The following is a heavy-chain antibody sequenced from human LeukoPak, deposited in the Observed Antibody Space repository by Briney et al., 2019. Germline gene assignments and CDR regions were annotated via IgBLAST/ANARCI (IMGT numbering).Heavy chain of an antibody. V-gene: IGHV3-23*01. CDR3: AKGSSSSRPYYFDY. CDR2: ISDNSVST. CDR1: GFTFSSYV. D-gene: IGHD6-6*01. Sequence: PGGSLRLSCAASGFTFSSYVMSWVRQAPGKGLEWVSAISDNSVSTYYADSVKGRFTVSRDNSKNMLYLQMNSLRVEDTAVYFCAKGSSSSRPYYFDYWGQGTLVTVSS. J-gene: IGHJ4*02.